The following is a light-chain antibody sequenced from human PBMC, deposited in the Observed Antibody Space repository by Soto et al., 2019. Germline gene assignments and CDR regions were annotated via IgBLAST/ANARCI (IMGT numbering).Light chain of an antibody. CDR3: QQYNPGWT. Sequence: DIQMTQSPSTLSASVGDRVTITCPASQSISSWLAWYQQKPGKAPKLLIYKASSLESGVPSRFSGSGSGTEFTLTISSLQPDDFATYYCQQYNPGWTFGQGTKVEIK. CDR1: QSISSW. J-gene: IGKJ1*01. CDR2: KAS. V-gene: IGKV1-5*03.